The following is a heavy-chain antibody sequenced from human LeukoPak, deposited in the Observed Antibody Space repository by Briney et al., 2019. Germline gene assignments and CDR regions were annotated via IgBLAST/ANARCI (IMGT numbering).Heavy chain of an antibody. CDR3: ARQGSEIDY. Sequence: AGGSLRLSCAASGFTLSHYYMTWIRQAPGKGLEWLSCVSSSGDTIYYADSVKGRFTVSRDNAENSLYLQMNSLRAEDTAMYYCARQGSEIDYWGQGTLVTVSS. V-gene: IGHV3-11*01. J-gene: IGHJ4*02. CDR1: GFTLSHYY. CDR2: VSSSGDTI.